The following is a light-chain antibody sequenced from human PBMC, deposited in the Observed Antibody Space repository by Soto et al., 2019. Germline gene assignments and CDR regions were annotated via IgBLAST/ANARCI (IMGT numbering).Light chain of an antibody. Sequence: DIQMTQSPSSLSASVGDRVTITCQASQDISNYLNWYQQKPGKAPKLLIYDASNLETGVPSRFSGSGSGTEFTFTISSLQPEVIVTYYCQQQDNRHPAFGTPTKGDI. V-gene: IGKV1-33*01. CDR1: QDISNY. CDR2: DAS. CDR3: QQQDNRHPA. J-gene: IGKJ3*01.